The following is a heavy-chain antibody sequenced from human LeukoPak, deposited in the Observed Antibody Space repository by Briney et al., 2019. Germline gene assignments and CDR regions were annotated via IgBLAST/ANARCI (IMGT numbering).Heavy chain of an antibody. J-gene: IGHJ4*02. CDR1: GGSISSSSYY. CDR3: ARHLYGSGSKHFDY. Sequence: SETLSLTCTVSGGSISSSSYYWGWIRQPPGKGLEWIGSIYYSGSTYYNPSLKSRVTISVDTSKNQFSLKLSSVTAADTAVYYCARHLYGSGSKHFDYWGQGTLVTVSS. D-gene: IGHD3-10*01. CDR2: IYYSGST. V-gene: IGHV4-39*01.